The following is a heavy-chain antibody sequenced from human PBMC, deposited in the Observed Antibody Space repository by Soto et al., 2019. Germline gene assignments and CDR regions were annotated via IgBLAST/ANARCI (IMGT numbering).Heavy chain of an antibody. CDR1: GFTFSSYG. V-gene: IGHV3-30*18. D-gene: IGHD2-2*01. Sequence: QVQLVESGGGVVQPGRSLRLSCAASGFTFSSYGMQWVRQAPGKGLEWVAGISYGGSNKYYADSVKGRLTISRDSSKNALYLQMNNLRAEDTAVYYCAKDNCISTSCYRLYNWFDPWGQGTLVTVSS. CDR2: ISYGGSNK. CDR3: AKDNCISTSCYRLYNWFDP. J-gene: IGHJ5*02.